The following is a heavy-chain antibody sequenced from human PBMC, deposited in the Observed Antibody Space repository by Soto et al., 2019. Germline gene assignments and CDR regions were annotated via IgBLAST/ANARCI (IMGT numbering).Heavy chain of an antibody. CDR1: GFSFSDSA. J-gene: IGHJ4*02. D-gene: IGHD5-18*01. CDR3: TSRRDWTAVDPLDY. CDR2: IRNKGNNYAT. Sequence: GGSLRLSCAASGFSFSDSAMHWVRQASGKGLEWVGRIRNKGNNYATAYTASVKGRFTISRDDSKNTVYLQMNSLKIDDTAVYYCTSRRDWTAVDPLDYWGLGTLVTVSS. V-gene: IGHV3-73*01.